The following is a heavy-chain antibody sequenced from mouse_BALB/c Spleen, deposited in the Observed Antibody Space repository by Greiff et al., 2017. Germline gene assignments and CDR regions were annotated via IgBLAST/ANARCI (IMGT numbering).Heavy chain of an antibody. CDR1: GFTFNTYA. CDR2: IRSKSNNYAT. J-gene: IGHJ2*01. Sequence: EVNVVESGGGLVQPKGSLKLSCAASGFTFNTYAMNWVRQAPGKGLEWVARIRSKSNNYATYYADSVKDRFTISRDDSQSMLYLQMNNLKTEDTAMYYCVRHGGYDYFDYWGQGTTLTVSS. D-gene: IGHD2-2*01. V-gene: IGHV10-1*02. CDR3: VRHGGYDYFDY.